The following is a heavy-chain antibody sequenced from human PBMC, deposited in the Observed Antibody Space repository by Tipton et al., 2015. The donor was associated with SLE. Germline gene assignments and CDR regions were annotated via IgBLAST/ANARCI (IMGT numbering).Heavy chain of an antibody. V-gene: IGHV4-30-2*01. CDR1: GGSINSGDYS. Sequence: TLSLTCAVSGGSINSGDYSWSWIRQPPGKGLEWIGYIFHSGNAYFNPSLKSRVTISVDTSKNQFSLKLTSVTAADTAVYYCAGGRGDYRSIWYFDLWGRGTLVTVSS. CDR3: AGGRGDYRSIWYFDL. CDR2: IFHSGNA. J-gene: IGHJ2*01. D-gene: IGHD4-11*01.